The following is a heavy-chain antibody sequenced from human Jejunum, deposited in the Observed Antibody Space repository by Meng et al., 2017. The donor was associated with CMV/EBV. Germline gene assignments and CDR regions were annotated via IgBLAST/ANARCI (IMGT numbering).Heavy chain of an antibody. V-gene: IGHV3-23*01. CDR2: ISGSGTNT. CDR1: GFPFRTYG. D-gene: IGHD1-14*01. CDR3: AKVGSYNHLDY. J-gene: IGHJ4*02. Sequence: AASGFPFRTYGMSWVRQAPGKGLEWVSTISGSGTNTYYADSVKGRFTISRDNSKNTLFLQMNSLRAEDTAAYYCAKVGSYNHLDYWGQGPLVTVSS.